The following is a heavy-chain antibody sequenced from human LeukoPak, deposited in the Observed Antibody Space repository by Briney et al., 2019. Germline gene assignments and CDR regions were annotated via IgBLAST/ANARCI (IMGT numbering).Heavy chain of an antibody. CDR2: IYRGST. CDR3: AMGGDYEIDY. CDR1: GVSFRAYD. V-gene: IGHV4-59*08. Sequence: SETLSLTCTVSGVSFRAYDWNWVRQPPGKGPEWIGYIYRGSTNYNPSFESRVTISVDTSKNQFSLNLSSVTAPASAVYYCAMGGDYEIDYWGQGILVTVSS. D-gene: IGHD4-17*01. J-gene: IGHJ4*02.